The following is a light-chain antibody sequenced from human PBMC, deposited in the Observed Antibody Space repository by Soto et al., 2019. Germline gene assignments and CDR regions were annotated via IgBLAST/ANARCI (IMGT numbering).Light chain of an antibody. CDR1: QSISRW. J-gene: IGKJ1*01. CDR2: KAS. Sequence: DIQMTQSPSTLSASVGDRVTITCRSSQSISRWLAWYQQRPGKAPKLLIYKASTLESGVPSMFSGSGSGTEFTITIDSLQPDDFAIYYFQRYNNLWTFGQGTKVEIK. V-gene: IGKV1-5*03. CDR3: QRYNNLWT.